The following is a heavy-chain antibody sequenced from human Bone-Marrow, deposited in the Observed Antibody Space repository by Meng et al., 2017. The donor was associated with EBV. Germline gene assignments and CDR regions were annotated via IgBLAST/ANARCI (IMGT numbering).Heavy chain of an antibody. Sequence: QGSAPGLVQLSEPLSLTRTFSGGSIRSMSLYWGWIRQPPGKGLEWIGSIFYSGNTYYNPSLESRISISVDTSKNQFSLNLSSVTAADTAVYYCASQKGYYYGSGSYSPIDSWGQGSLVTVSS. D-gene: IGHD3-10*01. CDR1: GGSIRSMSLY. J-gene: IGHJ4*02. CDR2: IFYSGNT. V-gene: IGHV4-39*01. CDR3: ASQKGYYYGSGSYSPIDS.